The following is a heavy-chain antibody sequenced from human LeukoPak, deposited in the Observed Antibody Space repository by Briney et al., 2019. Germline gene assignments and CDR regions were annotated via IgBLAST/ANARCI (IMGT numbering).Heavy chain of an antibody. CDR1: GFTLSNHW. Sequence: GGSLRLSCAASGFTLSNHWMNWVRQAPGKGLEWAANISPDGIDKYYVDSVRGRFTTSRDNAKNSLYLQMSSLGAEDTAVYYCVRGSDSWGQGTLVTVSS. J-gene: IGHJ4*02. CDR3: VRGSDS. CDR2: ISPDGIDK. V-gene: IGHV3-7*01.